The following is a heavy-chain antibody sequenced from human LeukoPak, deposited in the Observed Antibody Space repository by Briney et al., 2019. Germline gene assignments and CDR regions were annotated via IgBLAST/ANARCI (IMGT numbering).Heavy chain of an antibody. J-gene: IGHJ6*02. CDR2: ISYDGSNK. D-gene: IGHD4-17*01. CDR3: ARDKGRGRPTPGDYYGMDV. CDR1: GFTFSHYG. V-gene: IGHV3-30*03. Sequence: GGSLRLSCAASGFTFSHYGVPWVRQAPGKGLEWVAVISYDGSNKYYADSVKGRFTISRDNSKNTVFLQMNSLRAEDTAVYYCARDKGRGRPTPGDYYGMDVWGQGTTVTVSS.